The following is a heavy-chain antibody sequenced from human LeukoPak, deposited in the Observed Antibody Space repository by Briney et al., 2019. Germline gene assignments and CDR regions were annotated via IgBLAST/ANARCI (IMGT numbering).Heavy chain of an antibody. D-gene: IGHD6-19*01. CDR1: GFPFDDYG. V-gene: IGHV3-9*01. J-gene: IGHJ4*02. CDR3: AKDISVAGPYYFDY. Sequence: PGGSLRLSCVASGFPFDDYGMFWVRQSPGKGLEWVSSISWNSGIIDYADSVKGRFTISRDNAKNSLYLQMNSLRAEDTALYYCAKDISVAGPYYFDYWGQGTLVTVSS. CDR2: ISWNSGII.